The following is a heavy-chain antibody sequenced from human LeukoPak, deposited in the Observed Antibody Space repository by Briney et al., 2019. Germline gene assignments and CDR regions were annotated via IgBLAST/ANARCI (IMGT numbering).Heavy chain of an antibody. D-gene: IGHD1-26*01. CDR2: IRSKAYGGTT. Sequence: KPGGSLRLSCTASGFTLADYAMSWFRQAPGKGLEWVGFIRSKAYGGTTEYAASVKGRFTNSGDDSKSIAYLQMNSLKTEDTAVYYCTIVGATWGQGTLVTVSS. J-gene: IGHJ5*02. CDR1: GFTLADYA. CDR3: TIVGAT. V-gene: IGHV3-49*05.